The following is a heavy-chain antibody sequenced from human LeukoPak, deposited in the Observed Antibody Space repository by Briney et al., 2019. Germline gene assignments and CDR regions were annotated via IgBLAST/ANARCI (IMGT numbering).Heavy chain of an antibody. Sequence: GGSLRLSCAASGFTVSSNYMSWVRQAPGKGLQWVSAIYSGGSTYYADSVKGRFTISRDNSKNTLYLQMNSLRAEDTAVYYCARDRSSLWELFYFDYWGQGTLVTVSS. J-gene: IGHJ4*02. CDR3: ARDRSSLWELFYFDY. CDR2: IYSGGST. D-gene: IGHD1-26*01. V-gene: IGHV3-66*02. CDR1: GFTVSSNY.